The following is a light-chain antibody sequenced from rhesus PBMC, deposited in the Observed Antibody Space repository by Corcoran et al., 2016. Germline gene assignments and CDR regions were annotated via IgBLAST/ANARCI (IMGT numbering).Light chain of an antibody. CDR2: EVY. Sequence: DIVMTQTPLSLPVTPGEPASISCRPSQSLSDSEDGNTYLDWYLQKPGQSPQLLVYEVYNRACGVPDSVSGSGSDTDFTLKISRVEAEDVVIYCCMQTLEFPFTFGPGTKLDIK. V-gene: IGKV2-104*02. J-gene: IGKJ3*01. CDR1: QSLSDSEDGNTY. CDR3: MQTLEFPFT.